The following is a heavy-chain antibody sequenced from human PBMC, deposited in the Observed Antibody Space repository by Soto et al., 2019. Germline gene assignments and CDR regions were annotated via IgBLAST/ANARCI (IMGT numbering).Heavy chain of an antibody. CDR3: AKAPGTSLFWLDS. J-gene: IGHJ5*01. CDR1: GGTFSSWT. CDR2: IIPLLDRP. Sequence: QVQLVQSGAEVKPPGSSVRVSCKASGGTFSSWTVSWVRQAPGQGLEWLGRIIPLLDRPNYAQKFQGRLTITADRSTATAYMVLHSLGSADAAVDFCAKAPGTSLFWLDSGGQGTLVAVSS. V-gene: IGHV1-69*02.